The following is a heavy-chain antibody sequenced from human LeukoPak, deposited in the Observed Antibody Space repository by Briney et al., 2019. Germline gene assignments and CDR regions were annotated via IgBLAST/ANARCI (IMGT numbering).Heavy chain of an antibody. D-gene: IGHD5-24*01. CDR1: GGSISNYY. Sequence: SETLFLTCTVSGGSISNYYWSWIRQPPGKGLEWIGYMYYSGTTNHNPSLKSRVTISVDTSKNQFSLKLSSVTAADTAVYYCARGGQGWPYNWFDPWGQGTLVTVSS. J-gene: IGHJ5*02. CDR2: MYYSGTT. CDR3: ARGGQGWPYNWFDP. V-gene: IGHV4-59*01.